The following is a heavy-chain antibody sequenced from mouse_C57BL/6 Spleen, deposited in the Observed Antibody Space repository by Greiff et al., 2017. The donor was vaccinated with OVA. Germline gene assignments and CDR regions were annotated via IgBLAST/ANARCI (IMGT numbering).Heavy chain of an antibody. D-gene: IGHD1-1*01. CDR3: ARRSITTVVATGAMDY. V-gene: IGHV2-2*01. CDR2: IWSGGST. Sequence: QVQLQQSGPGLVQPSQSLSITCTVSGFSLTSYGVHWVRQSPGTGLEWLGVIWSGGSTDYNAAFISRLSISKDNSKSQVFFKMNSLQADDTAIYYCARRSITTVVATGAMDYWGQGTSVTVSS. J-gene: IGHJ4*01. CDR1: GFSLTSYG.